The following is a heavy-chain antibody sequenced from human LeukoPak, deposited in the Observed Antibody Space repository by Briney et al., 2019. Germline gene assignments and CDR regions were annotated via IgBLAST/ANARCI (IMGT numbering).Heavy chain of an antibody. CDR1: GGSISSYY. CDR2: IYYSGRT. V-gene: IGHV4-59*01. CDR3: ARVDESLVDY. J-gene: IGHJ4*02. Sequence: SETLSLTCSVSGGSISSYYWSWIRQPPGKGLEWIGYIYYSGRTNYNPSLKSRVTISVDTSKNQFSLKLSSVTAADTAVYYCARVDESLVDYWGQGTLVTVSS.